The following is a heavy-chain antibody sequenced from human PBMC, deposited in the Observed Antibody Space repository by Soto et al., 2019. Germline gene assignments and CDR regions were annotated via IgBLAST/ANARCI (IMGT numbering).Heavy chain of an antibody. D-gene: IGHD3-22*01. Sequence: VASVKVSCKASGGTFSSYTIIWVRQAPGQGLEWMGRIIPILGIANYAQKFQGRVTITADKSTSTAYMELNSLRAEDTAVYYCARDITYYYDSSGYPHYWGQGALVTVSS. V-gene: IGHV1-69*04. CDR2: IIPILGIA. CDR1: GGTFSSYT. CDR3: ARDITYYYDSSGYPHY. J-gene: IGHJ4*02.